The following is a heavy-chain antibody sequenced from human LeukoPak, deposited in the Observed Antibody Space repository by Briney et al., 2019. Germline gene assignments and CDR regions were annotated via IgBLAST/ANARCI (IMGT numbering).Heavy chain of an antibody. CDR3: ARDVTGTTALNWFDP. J-gene: IGHJ5*02. Sequence: ASVKVSCKASGYTFTGYYMHWVRQAPGQGLEWMGWINPNSGGTNYAQKFQGRVTMTRDTSISTAYMELSRLRSDDTAVYYCARDVTGTTALNWFDPWGQGTLVTVSS. CDR2: INPNSGGT. D-gene: IGHD1-20*01. V-gene: IGHV1-2*02. CDR1: GYTFTGYY.